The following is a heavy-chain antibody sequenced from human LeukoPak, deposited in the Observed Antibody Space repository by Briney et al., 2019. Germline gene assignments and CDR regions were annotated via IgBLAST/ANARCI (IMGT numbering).Heavy chain of an antibody. CDR1: GYTFTSYD. D-gene: IGHD3-22*01. CDR2: MNPNSGNT. Sequence: GESLKISCKGSGYTFTSYDINWVRQATGQGLEWMGWMNPNSGNTGYAQKFQGRVTITRNTSISTAYMELSSLRSEDTAVYYCARGGYYDSSGYYLFDYWGQGTLVTVSS. V-gene: IGHV1-8*03. CDR3: ARGGYYDSSGYYLFDY. J-gene: IGHJ4*02.